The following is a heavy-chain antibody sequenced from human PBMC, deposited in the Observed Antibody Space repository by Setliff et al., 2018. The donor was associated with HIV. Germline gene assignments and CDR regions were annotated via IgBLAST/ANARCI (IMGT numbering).Heavy chain of an antibody. V-gene: IGHV4-39*01. CDR2: IHYSGST. Sequence: SETLSLTCTVYGGFIKNSSYYWGWIRQPPGKGLEWIGNIHYSGSTYYNPSLKSRVTISVDTSKNQFSLKLSSVTAADRAVYYCAPRHHKYGFLWGQGTLVTVSS. CDR3: APRHHKYGFL. J-gene: IGHJ4*02. D-gene: IGHD3-10*01. CDR1: GGFIKNSSYY.